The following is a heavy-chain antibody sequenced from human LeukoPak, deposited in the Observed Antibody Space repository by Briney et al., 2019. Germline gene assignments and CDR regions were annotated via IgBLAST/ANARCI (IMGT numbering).Heavy chain of an antibody. CDR1: GGSISSGSYY. D-gene: IGHD6-13*01. J-gene: IGHJ5*02. CDR2: IYTSGST. V-gene: IGHV4-61*02. CDR3: ARVKAAAATRWFDP. Sequence: SETLSLTCTVSGGSISSGSYYWSWIRQPAGKGLEWIGRIYTSGSTYYNPSLKSRVTISVDTSKNQFSLKLSSVTAADTAVYYCARVKAAAATRWFDPWGQGTLVTVSS.